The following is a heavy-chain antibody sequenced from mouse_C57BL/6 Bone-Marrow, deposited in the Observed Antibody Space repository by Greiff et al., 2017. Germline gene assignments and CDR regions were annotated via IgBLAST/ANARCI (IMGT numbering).Heavy chain of an antibody. CDR3: ARRIENYGSSYGELDAMDY. D-gene: IGHD1-1*01. J-gene: IGHJ4*01. Sequence: QVQLQQPGTELVKPGASVKLSCKASGYTFTSYWMHWVKQRPGQGLEWIGNINPSNGGTNYNEKFKSKATLTVAKSSSTAYMQLSSLTSEDTAVYYGARRIENYGSSYGELDAMDYWGQGTSVTVSS. V-gene: IGHV1-53*01. CDR2: INPSNGGT. CDR1: GYTFTSYW.